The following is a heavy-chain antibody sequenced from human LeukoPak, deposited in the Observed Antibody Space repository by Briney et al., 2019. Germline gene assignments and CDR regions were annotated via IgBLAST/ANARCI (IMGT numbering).Heavy chain of an antibody. CDR1: GFPFSSYA. Sequence: GGSLRLSCAASGFPFSSYAVSWVRQAPRKGLEWVSAISGSGGSTYYADSVKGRFTISRDNSKNTLYLQMNSLRAEDTAVYYCAKGSWFGELYFQHWGQGTLVTVSS. D-gene: IGHD3-10*01. CDR3: AKGSWFGELYFQH. CDR2: ISGSGGST. V-gene: IGHV3-23*01. J-gene: IGHJ1*01.